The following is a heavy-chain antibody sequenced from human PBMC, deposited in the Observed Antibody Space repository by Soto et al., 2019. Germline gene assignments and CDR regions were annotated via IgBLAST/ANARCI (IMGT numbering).Heavy chain of an antibody. CDR3: ASLYSSSWYLWFDP. J-gene: IGHJ5*02. Sequence: GSLRLSCAASGFTFSSYSMNWVRQAPGKGLEWVSSISSSSSYIYYADSVKGRFTISRDNAKNSLYLQMNSLRAEDTAVYYCASLYSSSWYLWFDPWGQGTLVTVSS. V-gene: IGHV3-21*01. CDR2: ISSSSSYI. D-gene: IGHD6-13*01. CDR1: GFTFSSYS.